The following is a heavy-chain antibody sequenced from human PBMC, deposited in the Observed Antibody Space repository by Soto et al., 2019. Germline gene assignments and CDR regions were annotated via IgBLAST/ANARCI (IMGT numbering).Heavy chain of an antibody. Sequence: SETLSLTCAVYGGSFSGYYWSWIRQPPGKGLEWIGEINHSGSTNYNPSLKSRVTISVDTSKNQFSLKLSSVTAADTAVYYCARRPYYYDSSVGGAFDIWGQGTMVTVS. V-gene: IGHV4-34*01. CDR3: ARRPYYYDSSVGGAFDI. CDR2: INHSGST. D-gene: IGHD3-22*01. J-gene: IGHJ3*02. CDR1: GGSFSGYY.